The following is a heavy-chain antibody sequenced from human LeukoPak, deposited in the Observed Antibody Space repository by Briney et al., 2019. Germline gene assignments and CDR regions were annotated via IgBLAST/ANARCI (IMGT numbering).Heavy chain of an antibody. V-gene: IGHV3-48*03. Sequence: GGSLRLSCAASGLTFSSYVMNWVRQAPGKGLEWVSYISSCGSTIYYAEFVNGRFTISRDNAKNSLYLQTNSLRAENTALYYCAKIAAPRTYFDYWGQGTLVTVSS. CDR1: GLTFSSYV. D-gene: IGHD6-13*01. CDR3: AKIAAPRTYFDY. J-gene: IGHJ4*02. CDR2: ISSCGSTI.